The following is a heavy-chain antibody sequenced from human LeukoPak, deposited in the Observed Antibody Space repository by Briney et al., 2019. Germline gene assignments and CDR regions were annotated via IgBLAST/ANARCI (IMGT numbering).Heavy chain of an antibody. CDR3: AKEDYYDSSGYY. CDR1: GFTFSSYS. J-gene: IGHJ4*02. CDR2: ISSSSSYI. V-gene: IGHV3-21*04. D-gene: IGHD3-22*01. Sequence: GGSLRLSCAASGFTFSSYSMNWVRQAPGKGLEWVSSISSSSSYIYYADSVKGRFTISRDDAKNSLYLQMNSLRAEDTAVYYCAKEDYYDSSGYYWGQGTLVTVSS.